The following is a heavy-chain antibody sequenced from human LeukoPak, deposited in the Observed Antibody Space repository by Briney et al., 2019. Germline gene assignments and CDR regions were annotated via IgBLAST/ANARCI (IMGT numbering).Heavy chain of an antibody. V-gene: IGHV4-31*03. CDR1: GGSISSGGYY. CDR2: IYYSGST. Sequence: SQTLSLTCTVSGGSISSGGYYWSWIRQHPGKGLEWIGYIYYSGSTYYNPSLKSRVTISVDTSKNQFSLKLSSVTAVDTAVYYCAHYYYDSSGFDPWGQGTLVTVSS. D-gene: IGHD3-22*01. CDR3: AHYYYDSSGFDP. J-gene: IGHJ5*02.